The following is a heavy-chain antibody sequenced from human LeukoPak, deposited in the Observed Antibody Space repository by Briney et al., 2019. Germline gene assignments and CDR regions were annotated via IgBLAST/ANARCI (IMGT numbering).Heavy chain of an antibody. CDR3: ARDGYCSGGSCYSGYY. Sequence: GGSLRLSCAASGFTFSSYAMSWVRQAPGKGLEWVANIKQDGSEKYYVDSVKGRFTISRDNAKNSLYLQMNSLRAEDTAVYYCARDGYCSGGSCYSGYYWGQGTLVTVSS. J-gene: IGHJ4*02. CDR2: IKQDGSEK. V-gene: IGHV3-7*01. CDR1: GFTFSSYA. D-gene: IGHD2-15*01.